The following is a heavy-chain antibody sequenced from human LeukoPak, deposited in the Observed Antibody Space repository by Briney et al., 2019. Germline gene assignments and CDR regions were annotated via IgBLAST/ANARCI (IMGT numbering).Heavy chain of an antibody. D-gene: IGHD3-10*01. CDR3: ARDQGTYGFQY. CDR2: IKQDGSEK. J-gene: IGHJ1*01. Sequence: GGSLRLSCAASGFTFSNFWMSWVRQAPGKGLEWVANIKQDGSEKYYVDSVKGRFTISRDNAKNSLYLQMNSLKAGDTALYYCARDQGTYGFQYWGQGTLVTVSS. CDR1: GFTFSNFW. V-gene: IGHV3-7*04.